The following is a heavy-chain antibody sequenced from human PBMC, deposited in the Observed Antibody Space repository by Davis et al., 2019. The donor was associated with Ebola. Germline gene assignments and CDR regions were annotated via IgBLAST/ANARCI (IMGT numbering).Heavy chain of an antibody. CDR1: GFTFSSYG. CDR2: ISYDGSNK. Sequence: GESLKISCAASGFTFSSYGMHWVRQAPGKGLEWVAVISYDGSNKYYADSVKGRFTISRDNSKNTLYLQMNSLRAEDTAVYYCARTAMVRYYGMDVWGKGTTVTVSS. CDR3: ARTAMVRYYGMDV. J-gene: IGHJ6*04. V-gene: IGHV3-30*03. D-gene: IGHD5-18*01.